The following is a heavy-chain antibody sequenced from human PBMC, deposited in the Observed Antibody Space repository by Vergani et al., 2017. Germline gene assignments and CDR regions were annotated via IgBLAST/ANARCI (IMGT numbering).Heavy chain of an antibody. CDR3: GTLYH. CDR2: IKNKNDGETT. V-gene: IGHV3-15*01. Sequence: EVQLVESGGGLVKPGGSLRLSCAASGLNFRNAWMNWVRQTPGKGLEWVGRIKNKNDGETTDYAAPVKSRFSISRDDSRNIVFLQMNNLKTEDTAVYYCGTLYHWGQGTLAIVSS. J-gene: IGHJ5*02. D-gene: IGHD1-1*01. CDR1: GLNFRNAW.